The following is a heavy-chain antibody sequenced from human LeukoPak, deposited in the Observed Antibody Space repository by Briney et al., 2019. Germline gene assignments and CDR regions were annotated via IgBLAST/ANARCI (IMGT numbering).Heavy chain of an antibody. CDR1: GYTLTELS. Sequence: ASVKVSCKVSGYTLTELSMHWVRQAPGKGLEWMGGFDPEDGETIYAQKFQGRVTMTGDASTDTAYMELSSLRSEDTAVYYCATGVGRRIFDYWGQGTLVTVSS. J-gene: IGHJ4*02. V-gene: IGHV1-24*01. D-gene: IGHD2/OR15-2a*01. CDR2: FDPEDGET. CDR3: ATGVGRRIFDY.